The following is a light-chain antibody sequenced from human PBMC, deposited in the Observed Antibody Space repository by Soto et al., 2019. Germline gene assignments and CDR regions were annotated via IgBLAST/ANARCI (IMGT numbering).Light chain of an antibody. CDR1: QSVSKSY. CDR2: GTS. CDR3: QHYGSSPLFT. V-gene: IGKV3-20*01. J-gene: IGKJ3*01. Sequence: EIVLTQSPSTLSLSSGERATLSCRASQSVSKSYLAWYQQKPGQAPRLLIYGTSSRATGIPDRFSGSGSGTDFTLTISRLEPDDFAVYYCQHYGSSPLFTFGPGTKVDF.